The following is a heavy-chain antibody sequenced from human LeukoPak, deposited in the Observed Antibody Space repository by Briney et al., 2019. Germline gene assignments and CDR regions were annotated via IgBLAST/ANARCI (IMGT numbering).Heavy chain of an antibody. Sequence: SETLSLTCTVSGGSISSYYWSWIRQPPGKGLEWIGYIYYSGSTNYNPSLKSRVTISVDTSKNQFSLKLSSVTAADTAVYYCARGSSGSYWYFQHWGQDTLVTVSS. CDR1: GGSISSYY. CDR2: IYYSGST. J-gene: IGHJ1*01. CDR3: ARGSSGSYWYFQH. D-gene: IGHD3-10*01. V-gene: IGHV4-59*01.